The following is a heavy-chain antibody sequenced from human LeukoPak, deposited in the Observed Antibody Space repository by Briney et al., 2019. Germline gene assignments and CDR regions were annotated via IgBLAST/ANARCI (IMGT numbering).Heavy chain of an antibody. V-gene: IGHV1-18*01. CDR2: ISTHDGHT. D-gene: IGHD3-16*02. Sequence: GASVKVSCKASDYTFTNYGITWVRQAPGQGLEWMGWISTHDGHTICAQDLQGRVTMTTDTSTTTAYMELRRLKSDDTAVYYCAKDLSVYDYVWGSYRYEYYFDYWGQGTLVTVSS. CDR1: DYTFTNYG. J-gene: IGHJ4*02. CDR3: AKDLSVYDYVWGSYRYEYYFDY.